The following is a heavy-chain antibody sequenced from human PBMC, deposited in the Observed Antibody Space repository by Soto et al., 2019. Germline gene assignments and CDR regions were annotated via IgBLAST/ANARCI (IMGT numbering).Heavy chain of an antibody. CDR2: ISYDGSNK. CDR3: AKDHRYSYGHPRYYFDY. V-gene: IGHV3-30*18. J-gene: IGHJ4*02. D-gene: IGHD5-18*01. CDR1: GFTFSSHG. Sequence: QVQLVESGGGVVQPGRSLRLSCAASGFTFSSHGMHWVRQAPGKGLEWVAVISYDGSNKYYADSVKGRFTISRDNSKNTLYLQMNSLRAEDTAVYYCAKDHRYSYGHPRYYFDYWGQGTLVTVSS.